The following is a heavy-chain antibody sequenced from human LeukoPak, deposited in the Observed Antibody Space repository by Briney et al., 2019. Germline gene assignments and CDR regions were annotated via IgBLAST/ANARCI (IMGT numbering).Heavy chain of an antibody. D-gene: IGHD3-22*01. CDR2: IYVTGST. V-gene: IGHV4-4*07. J-gene: IGHJ6*03. CDR3: ARLRYYDSTGYSPGYYMDV. Sequence: SETLSLTCTVSGGSIINYYWSWIRQPAGTGLEWVGRIYVTGSTIYNPSLQSRLSMSVDTSKNQLSLRLTSVTAADTAVYYCARLRYYDSTGYSPGYYMDVWGKGITVTVSS. CDR1: GGSIINYY.